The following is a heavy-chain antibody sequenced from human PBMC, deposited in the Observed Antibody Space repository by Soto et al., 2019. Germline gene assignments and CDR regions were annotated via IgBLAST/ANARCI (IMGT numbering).Heavy chain of an antibody. Sequence: PGGSLRLSCAASGFTFSSYGMHWVRQAPGKGLEWVAVISYDGSNKYYADSVKGRFTISRDNSKSTLYLQMNSLRAEDTAVYYCAKRYGDATSGAFDIWGQGTMVTVSS. J-gene: IGHJ3*02. CDR2: ISYDGSNK. V-gene: IGHV3-30*18. CDR1: GFTFSSYG. CDR3: AKRYGDATSGAFDI. D-gene: IGHD4-17*01.